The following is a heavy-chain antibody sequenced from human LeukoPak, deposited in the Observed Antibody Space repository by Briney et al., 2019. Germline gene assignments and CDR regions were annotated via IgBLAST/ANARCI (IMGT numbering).Heavy chain of an antibody. CDR1: GYTFTGYY. CDR3: ARARLGHYYGSGSYLDY. Sequence: ASVKVSCKASGYTFTGYYMHWVRQAPGQGLEWMGWINPNSGGTNYAQKFQGRVTMTRDTSISTAYMELSRLRSDDTAVYYCARARLGHYYGSGSYLDYWGQGTLVTVSS. CDR2: INPNSGGT. V-gene: IGHV1-2*02. D-gene: IGHD3-10*01. J-gene: IGHJ4*02.